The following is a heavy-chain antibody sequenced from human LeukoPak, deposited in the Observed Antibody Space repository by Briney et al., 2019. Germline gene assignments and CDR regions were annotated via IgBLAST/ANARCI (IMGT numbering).Heavy chain of an antibody. Sequence: GGSLRLSCAASGFTFSTDWMHWVRQAPGKGLVCVSRINTDGSITIYADSVKGRFTISRDNAKNTLHLQMNSLRAEDTAVYYCARDRVVVAATNYYYYMDVWGKGTTVTVSS. D-gene: IGHD2-15*01. J-gene: IGHJ6*03. V-gene: IGHV3-74*01. CDR3: ARDRVVVAATNYYYYMDV. CDR1: GFTFSTDW. CDR2: INTDGSIT.